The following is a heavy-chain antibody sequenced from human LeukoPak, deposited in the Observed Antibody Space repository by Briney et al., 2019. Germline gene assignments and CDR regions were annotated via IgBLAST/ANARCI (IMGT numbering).Heavy chain of an antibody. CDR3: ARRAITIFGVVNFDY. CDR2: IYYSGST. D-gene: IGHD3-3*01. V-gene: IGHV4-39*01. CDR1: GGSTSSSSYY. Sequence: SETLSLTCTVSGGSTSSSSYYWGWIRQPPGKGLEWIGSIYYSGSTYYNPSLKSRVTISVDTSKNQFSLKLSSVTAADTAVYYCARRAITIFGVVNFDYWGQGTLVTVSS. J-gene: IGHJ4*02.